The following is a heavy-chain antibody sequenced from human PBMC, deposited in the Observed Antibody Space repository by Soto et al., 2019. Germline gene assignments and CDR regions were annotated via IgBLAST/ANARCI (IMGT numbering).Heavy chain of an antibody. D-gene: IGHD5-12*01. CDR2: IYFSGSA. Sequence: TLSLTCTVSGGSITSYYWSWIRQPPGKGLEWIGYIYFSGSANYNPSLKSRVTISVDTSKNQFSLKLSSVTAADTAVYYCARRYSGYGDYWGQGTLLTVSS. V-gene: IGHV4-59*08. CDR1: GGSITSYY. J-gene: IGHJ4*02. CDR3: ARRYSGYGDY.